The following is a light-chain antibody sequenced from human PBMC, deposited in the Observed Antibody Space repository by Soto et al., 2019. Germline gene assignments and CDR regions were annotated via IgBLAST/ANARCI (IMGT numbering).Light chain of an antibody. Sequence: EMVITQSPATLSLSPGERATLSCRASHSVTTNVAWYQQKPGQSPRLLIYSASTRATGIPVTFSGAGSGTEFSLTISSLQSEDFAVYYCQQYDSWPFTFGHGTKVEIK. CDR3: QQYDSWPFT. V-gene: IGKV3-15*01. CDR2: SAS. CDR1: HSVTTN. J-gene: IGKJ1*01.